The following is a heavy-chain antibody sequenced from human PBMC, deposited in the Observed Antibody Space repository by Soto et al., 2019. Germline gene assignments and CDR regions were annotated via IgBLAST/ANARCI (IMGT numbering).Heavy chain of an antibody. CDR1: GFTFTSSA. CDR2: IVVGSGNT. J-gene: IGHJ6*03. D-gene: IGHD3-9*01. Sequence: SVKVSCKASGFTFTSSAMQWVRQARGQRLEWIGWIVVGSGNTNYAQKFQERVTITRDMSTSTAYMELSSLRSEDTAVYYCAAELAPRYDILTGRYYYYYMDVWGKGTTVTVSS. CDR3: AAELAPRYDILTGRYYYYYMDV. V-gene: IGHV1-58*02.